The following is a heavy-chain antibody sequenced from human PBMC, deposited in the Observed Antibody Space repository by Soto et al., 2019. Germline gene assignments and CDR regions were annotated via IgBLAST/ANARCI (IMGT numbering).Heavy chain of an antibody. J-gene: IGHJ3*02. CDR3: TTLFGLLDAFDI. Sequence: SETLSLTCTVSGGSISSYYWNWIRQPAGKGLEWLGRIYTSGSTNYNPSLKSRVTMSVDTSKNQFSLKLSPVTAADTAVYYCTTLFGLLDAFDIWGQGTMVTVSS. CDR2: IYTSGST. D-gene: IGHD2-21*01. V-gene: IGHV4-4*07. CDR1: GGSISSYY.